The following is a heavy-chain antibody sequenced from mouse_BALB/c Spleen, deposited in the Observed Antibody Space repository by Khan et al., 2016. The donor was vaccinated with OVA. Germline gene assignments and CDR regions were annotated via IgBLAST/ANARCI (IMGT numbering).Heavy chain of an antibody. Sequence: VQLKQSGAELVKPGASVKLSCSASGFNIKDTYIHWMKQRPEQGLEWIWRIDPPNDDSKYGPKFQAKATLTADTSSNTAYLQLSSLTSEDTAVYYCATVYGSAFAFWGQGTLVTVSA. J-gene: IGHJ3*01. CDR1: GFNIKDTY. CDR2: IDPPNDDS. V-gene: IGHV14-3*02. CDR3: ATVYGSAFAF. D-gene: IGHD1-1*02.